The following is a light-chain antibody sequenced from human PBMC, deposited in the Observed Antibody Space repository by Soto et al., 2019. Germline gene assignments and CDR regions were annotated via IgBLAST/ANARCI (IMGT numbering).Light chain of an antibody. CDR1: QSISNW. V-gene: IGKV1-5*03. Sequence: DIQMTQSPSTLSASVGDRVIITCRASQSISNWLAWYQQKPGKAPNLLIYKASSLKSGVPSRFSGSGSGTDFTLTISSLQPEHFATYSCQQSYNTTWTFGQGTKVDIK. J-gene: IGKJ1*01. CDR2: KAS. CDR3: QQSYNTTWT.